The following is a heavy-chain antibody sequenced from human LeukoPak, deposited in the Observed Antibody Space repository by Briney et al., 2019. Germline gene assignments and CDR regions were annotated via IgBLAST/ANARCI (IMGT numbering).Heavy chain of an antibody. Sequence: PSETLSLTCTVSGGSISSSSYYWGWIRQPPGKGLEWIGSIYHSGSTYYNPSLKSRVTISVDTSRNQFSLKLSSVTAADTAVYYCARDAPYCSSTSCYRYFDYWGQGTLVTVSS. D-gene: IGHD2-2*01. CDR2: IYHSGST. CDR1: GGSISSSSYY. J-gene: IGHJ4*02. CDR3: ARDAPYCSSTSCYRYFDY. V-gene: IGHV4-39*07.